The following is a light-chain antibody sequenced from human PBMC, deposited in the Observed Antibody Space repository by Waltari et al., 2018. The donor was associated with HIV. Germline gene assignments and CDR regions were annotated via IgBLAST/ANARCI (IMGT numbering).Light chain of an antibody. V-gene: IGLV3-1*01. J-gene: IGLJ3*02. Sequence: SYELTQPPSVSVSPGQTASITCPGDTLGDKYACWYQQKPGQSPVLVIDQDNKRPSGIPERFSGSNSGNTATLTISGTQAMDEADYYCQAWDSSTAVFGGGTKLTVL. CDR2: QDN. CDR1: TLGDKY. CDR3: QAWDSSTAV.